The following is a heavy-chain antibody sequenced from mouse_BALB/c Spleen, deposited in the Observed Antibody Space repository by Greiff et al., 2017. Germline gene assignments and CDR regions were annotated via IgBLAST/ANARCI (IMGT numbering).Heavy chain of an antibody. CDR2: ISSGSSTI. CDR1: GFTFSSFG. CDR3: ARGIRGYAMDY. Sequence: EVHLVESGGGLVQPGGSRKLSCAASGFTFSSFGMHWVRQAPEKGLEWVAYISSGSSTIYYADTVKGRFTISRDNPKNTLFLQMTSLRSEDTAMYYCARGIRGYAMDYWGQGTSVTVSS. J-gene: IGHJ4*01. D-gene: IGHD2-12*01. V-gene: IGHV5-17*02.